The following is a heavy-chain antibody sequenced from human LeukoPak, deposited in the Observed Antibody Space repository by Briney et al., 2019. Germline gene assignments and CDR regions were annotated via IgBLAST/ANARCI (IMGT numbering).Heavy chain of an antibody. V-gene: IGHV4-59*08. CDR2: IYYSGST. Sequence: PSETLSLTCTVSGGSISSYYWNWIRQPPGKGLEWVGYIYYSGSTNYNPSLKSRVTISVDTSKNQFSLKLSSVTAADTAVYYCARSNGDYLAYYFDYWGQGTLVTVSS. J-gene: IGHJ4*02. D-gene: IGHD4-17*01. CDR3: ARSNGDYLAYYFDY. CDR1: GGSISSYY.